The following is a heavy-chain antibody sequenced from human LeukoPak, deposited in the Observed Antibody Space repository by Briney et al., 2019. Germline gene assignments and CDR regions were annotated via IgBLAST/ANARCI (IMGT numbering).Heavy chain of an antibody. CDR2: INSDGTST. CDR1: GFTFSDYW. V-gene: IGHV3-74*01. CDR3: VRELDFWSGSFRAY. Sequence: PGGSLRLSCAASGFTFSDYWMHWVRQAPGKGLMWVSRINSDGTSTDYADSVKGRFTISRDDAKNSLYLQMNSLRPEDTALYYCVRELDFWSGSFRAYWGLGTLVSVSS. J-gene: IGHJ4*01. D-gene: IGHD3-3*01.